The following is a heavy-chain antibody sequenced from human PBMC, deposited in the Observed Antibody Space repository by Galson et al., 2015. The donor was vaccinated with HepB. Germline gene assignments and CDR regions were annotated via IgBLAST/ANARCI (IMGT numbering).Heavy chain of an antibody. V-gene: IGHV1-18*01. CDR3: ARGGYYYDSSGYYNFDY. Sequence: SVKVSCKASGYTFTSYGISWVRQAPGQGLEGMGWISAYNGNTNYAQKLQGRVTMTTDTSTSTAYMELRSLRSDDTAVYYCARGGYYYDSSGYYNFDYWGQGTLVTVFS. J-gene: IGHJ4*02. CDR2: ISAYNGNT. CDR1: GYTFTSYG. D-gene: IGHD3-22*01.